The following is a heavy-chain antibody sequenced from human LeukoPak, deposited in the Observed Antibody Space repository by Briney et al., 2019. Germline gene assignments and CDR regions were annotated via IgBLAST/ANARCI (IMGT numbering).Heavy chain of an antibody. V-gene: IGHV4-59*01. J-gene: IGHJ3*02. CDR1: GGSISSYY. D-gene: IGHD3-22*01. CDR3: ARGPNYDSSGYAFDI. Sequence: SETLSLTCTVSGGSISSYYWSWIRQPPGKGLEWIGYTYYSGSTNYNPSLKSRVTISVDTSKNQFSLKLTSVTAADTAVYYCARGPNYDSSGYAFDIWGQGTMVTVSS. CDR2: TYYSGST.